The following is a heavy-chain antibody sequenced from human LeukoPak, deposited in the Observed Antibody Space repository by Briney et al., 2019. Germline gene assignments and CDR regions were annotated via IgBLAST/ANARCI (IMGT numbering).Heavy chain of an antibody. Sequence: GGSLRLSCAASGFTFSSYAMHWVRQAPGKGLEWVAVISYDGSNKYYADSVKGRFTISRDNSKNTLYLQMNSLRAEDTAVYYCAKDLDVVVVAANWGQGTLVTVSS. CDR1: GFTFSSYA. J-gene: IGHJ4*02. D-gene: IGHD2-15*01. CDR3: AKDLDVVVVAAN. CDR2: ISYDGSNK. V-gene: IGHV3-30*04.